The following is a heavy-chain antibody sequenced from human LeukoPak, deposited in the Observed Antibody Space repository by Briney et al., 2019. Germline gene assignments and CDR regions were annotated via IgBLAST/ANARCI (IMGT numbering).Heavy chain of an antibody. V-gene: IGHV4-4*07. CDR3: ARGPYYDSSGWLVFDY. D-gene: IGHD3-22*01. Sequence: SETLSLTCTVSGGSISSYYWSWIRQPAGKGLEWIGRIYTSGSTNYNPSLKSRVTMSVDTSKNQFSLKLSSVTAADTAVYYCARGPYYDSSGWLVFDYWGQGTLVTVSS. CDR1: GGSISSYY. CDR2: IYTSGST. J-gene: IGHJ4*02.